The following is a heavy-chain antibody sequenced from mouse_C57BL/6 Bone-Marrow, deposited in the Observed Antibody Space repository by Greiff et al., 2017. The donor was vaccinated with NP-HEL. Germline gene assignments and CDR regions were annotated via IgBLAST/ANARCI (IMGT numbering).Heavy chain of an antibody. J-gene: IGHJ2*01. CDR2: IYPGDGDT. CDR1: GYAFSSYW. V-gene: IGHV1-80*01. D-gene: IGHD2-4*01. Sequence: VQLLESGAELVKPGASVKISCKASGYAFSSYWMNWVKQRPGKGLEWIGQIYPGDGDTNYNGKFKGKATLTADKSSSTAYMQLSSLTSEDSAVYFCARKGAYYDDPYFDYWGKGTTLTVSS. CDR3: ARKGAYYDDPYFDY.